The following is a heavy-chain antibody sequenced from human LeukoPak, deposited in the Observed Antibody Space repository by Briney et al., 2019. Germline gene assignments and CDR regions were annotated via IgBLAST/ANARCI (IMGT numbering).Heavy chain of an antibody. CDR1: GFTFSSYA. Sequence: GGSLRLSCAASGFTFSSYAMHWVRQAPGKGLEWVAVISYDGSNKHYADSVKGRFTISRDNSKNTLYLQMNSLRAEDTAVYYCARERIRGEDYWGQGTLVTVSS. V-gene: IGHV3-30*04. CDR3: ARERIRGEDY. D-gene: IGHD3-10*01. J-gene: IGHJ4*02. CDR2: ISYDGSNK.